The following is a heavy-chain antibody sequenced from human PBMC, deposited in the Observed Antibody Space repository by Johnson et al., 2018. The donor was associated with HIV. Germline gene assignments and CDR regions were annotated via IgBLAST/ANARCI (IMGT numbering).Heavy chain of an antibody. J-gene: IGHJ3*01. CDR2: VSYDEISK. Sequence: QEKLVESGGGVVHPGRSLRLSCAASGFTFRSYPMNWVRQAPGKGLEWVAFVSYDEISKYYRDSVKGRFTISRDNSKNTLYLQMNSLRADDTAVYYCAGLPSEYSRDGCKIWGQGTMVTVCS. D-gene: IGHD5-18*01. V-gene: IGHV3-30*04. CDR1: GFTFRSYP. CDR3: AGLPSEYSRDGCKI.